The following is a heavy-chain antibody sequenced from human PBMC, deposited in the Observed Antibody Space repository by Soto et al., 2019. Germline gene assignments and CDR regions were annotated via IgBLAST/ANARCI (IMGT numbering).Heavy chain of an antibody. CDR3: ARALITFGGVIVNFDY. V-gene: IGHV3-48*02. D-gene: IGHD3-16*02. CDR1: GFTFSSYS. J-gene: IGHJ4*02. Sequence: GGSLRLSCAASGFTFSSYSMNWVRQAPGKGLEWVSYISSRSSTIYYAESVKGRFTISRDNAKNSLYLQMNSLRDDDTAVYYCARALITFGGVIVNFDYWGQGTLVTVSS. CDR2: ISSRSSTI.